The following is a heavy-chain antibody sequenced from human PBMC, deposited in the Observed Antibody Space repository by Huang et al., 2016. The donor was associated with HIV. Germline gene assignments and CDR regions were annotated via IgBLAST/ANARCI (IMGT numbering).Heavy chain of an antibody. J-gene: IGHJ4*02. CDR3: ATGFDVFFDF. Sequence: QVQLVQSRAEVKKPGASVKVSCKVSEYTLTELSIHWVRQPTGKGLEWMGGFDPEIGETIYAQKCQGRVTMTEDTSTETAFMELSGLRPEDTAVYYCATGFDVFFDFWGQGTLVTVSS. D-gene: IGHD3-9*01. CDR1: EYTLTELS. CDR2: FDPEIGET. V-gene: IGHV1-24*01.